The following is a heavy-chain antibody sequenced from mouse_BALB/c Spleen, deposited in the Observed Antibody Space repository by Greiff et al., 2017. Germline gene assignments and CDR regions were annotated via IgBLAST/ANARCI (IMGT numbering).Heavy chain of an antibody. CDR3: ARDLGVLRRGAMDY. V-gene: IGHV2-9*02. CDR1: GFSLTSYG. D-gene: IGHD3-1*01. Sequence: VQLQESGPGLVAPSQSLSITCTVSGFSLTSYGVHWVRQPPGKGLEWLGVIWAGGSTNYNSALMSRLSISKDNSKSQVFLKMNSLQTDDTAMYYCARDLGVLRRGAMDYWGQGTSVTVSS. J-gene: IGHJ4*01. CDR2: IWAGGST.